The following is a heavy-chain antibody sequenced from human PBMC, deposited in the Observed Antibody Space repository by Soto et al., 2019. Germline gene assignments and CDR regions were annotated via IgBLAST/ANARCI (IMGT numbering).Heavy chain of an antibody. D-gene: IGHD4-17*01. CDR1: GGTFSSYA. CDR2: IIPIFGTA. Sequence: GASVKVSCKASGGTFSSYAISWVRQAPGQGLEWMGGIIPIFGTANYAQKFQGRVTITADKSTSTAYMELSSLISEDTAVYYCARECYGDYVGDYYYYYGMDVWGQGTTVTVS. CDR3: ARECYGDYVGDYYYYYGMDV. V-gene: IGHV1-69*06. J-gene: IGHJ6*02.